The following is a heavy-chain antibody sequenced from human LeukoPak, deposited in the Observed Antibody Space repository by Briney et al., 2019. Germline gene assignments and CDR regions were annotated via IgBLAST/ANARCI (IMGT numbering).Heavy chain of an antibody. Sequence: SVKVSCKASGGTFSSYAISWVRQAPGQGLEWMGRIMPIFGTANYAQKFQGRVTITTDESTSTAYMELSSLRSEDTAVYYCASDYGDPYYFDYWGQGTLVTVSS. CDR2: IMPIFGTA. D-gene: IGHD4-17*01. CDR3: ASDYGDPYYFDY. V-gene: IGHV1-69*05. J-gene: IGHJ4*02. CDR1: GGTFSSYA.